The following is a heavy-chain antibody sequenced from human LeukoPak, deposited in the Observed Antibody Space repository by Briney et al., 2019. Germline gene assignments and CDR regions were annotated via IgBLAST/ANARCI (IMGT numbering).Heavy chain of an antibody. CDR2: LYSDGNT. J-gene: IGHJ4*02. CDR3: ARGVEPLAANTLAY. V-gene: IGHV3-53*01. Sequence: GSLRLYCAASGFTVITNDMTWVRQAPGKGLEWGSVLYSDGNTKYADSVQGRFPISRDNSKNTLYLEMNSLIPDDTAVYYCARGVEPLAANTLAYWGQGTLVTVSS. CDR1: GFTVITND. D-gene: IGHD1-14*01.